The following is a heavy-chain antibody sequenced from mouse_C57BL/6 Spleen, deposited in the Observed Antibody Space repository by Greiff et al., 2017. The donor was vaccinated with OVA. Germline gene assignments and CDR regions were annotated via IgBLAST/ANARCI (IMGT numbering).Heavy chain of an antibody. Sequence: QVQLQQPGAELVRPGTSVKLSCKASGYTFTSYWMHWVKQRPGQGLEWIGVIDPSDSYTNYNQKFKGKATLTVDTSSSTAYMQLSSLTSEDSAVYYGARDSSGRFAYWGQGTLVTVSA. CDR1: GYTFTSYW. D-gene: IGHD3-2*02. CDR3: ARDSSGRFAY. V-gene: IGHV1-59*01. CDR2: IDPSDSYT. J-gene: IGHJ3*01.